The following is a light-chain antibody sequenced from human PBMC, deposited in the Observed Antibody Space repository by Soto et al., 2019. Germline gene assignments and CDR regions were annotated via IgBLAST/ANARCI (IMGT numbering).Light chain of an antibody. V-gene: IGKV3-20*01. Sequence: SFTASQSIIDSYLAWYQQKLGQAPRLLIYAASARATDTPDRFSGSGSGTDFTLSISSLEPDDSAVYYYQQYCHSAPWTIGQGTKVDIK. CDR1: QSIIDSY. CDR2: AAS. J-gene: IGKJ1*01. CDR3: QQYCHSAPWT.